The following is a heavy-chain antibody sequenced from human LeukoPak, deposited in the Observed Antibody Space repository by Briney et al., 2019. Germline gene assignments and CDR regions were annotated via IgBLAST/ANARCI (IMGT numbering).Heavy chain of an antibody. V-gene: IGHV3-7*04. CDR2: IKQDGSEK. J-gene: IGHJ4*02. CDR3: ARAYLVAPNY. CDR1: GLTFSSHS. Sequence: GGSLRLSCAVSGLTFSSHSMNWVRQAPGKGLEWVANIKQDGSEKFYVDSVKGRFTISRDNAKNSLYLQMNSLRAEDTAVYYCARAYLVAPNYWGQGTLVTVSS. D-gene: IGHD5-12*01.